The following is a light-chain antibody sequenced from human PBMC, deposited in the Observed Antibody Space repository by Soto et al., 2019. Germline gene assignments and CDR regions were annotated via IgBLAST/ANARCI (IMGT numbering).Light chain of an antibody. J-gene: IGKJ1*01. CDR2: RAS. CDR3: QQYHNLWT. Sequence: DRVMTQSPPTLSVSPWERATLSFSASHYIYSNVAWFQKRPGQAPRLLIDRASTRATGTPARFSGSGCGTEFTLTITSLQSEDFVLYYCQQYHNLWTFGQGTKVDIK. V-gene: IGKV3-15*01. CDR1: HYIYSN.